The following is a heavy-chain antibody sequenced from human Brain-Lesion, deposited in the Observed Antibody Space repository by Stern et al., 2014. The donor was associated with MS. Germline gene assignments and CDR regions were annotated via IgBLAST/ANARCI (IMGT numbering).Heavy chain of an antibody. CDR3: ATLSPGAGGNYYRHFDY. CDR2: LDPEDGET. V-gene: IGHV1-24*01. J-gene: IGHJ4*02. CDR1: GYTLTELS. D-gene: IGHD1-26*01. Sequence: QVQLVQSGAEVKKPGASVKVSCKVSGYTLTELSMHWVRQAPRKGLERMGGLDPEDGETIYAQKFQGRVTMTEDTSTDTAYMELSSLRSEDTAVYYCATLSPGAGGNYYRHFDYWGQGTLVTVSS.